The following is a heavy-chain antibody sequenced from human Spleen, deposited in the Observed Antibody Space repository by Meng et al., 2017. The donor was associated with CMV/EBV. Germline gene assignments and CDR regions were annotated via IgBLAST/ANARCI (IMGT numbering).Heavy chain of an antibody. V-gene: IGHV2-70D*14. Sequence: SGPTLVKPTQTLTLTCTFSGFSLSTSGMRVTWIRQPPNKAPEWLARIDWDDDKFYSTSLKTRLTISEDPSKNQVVLTMTNMDPVDTATYYCASSGIFGVLSHDFWGQGTLVTVSS. CDR3: ASSGIFGVLSHDF. D-gene: IGHD3-3*01. CDR2: IDWDDDK. J-gene: IGHJ4*02. CDR1: GFSLSTSGMR.